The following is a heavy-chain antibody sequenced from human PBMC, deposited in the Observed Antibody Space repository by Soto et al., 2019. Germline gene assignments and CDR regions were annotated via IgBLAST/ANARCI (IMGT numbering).Heavy chain of an antibody. J-gene: IGHJ4*02. CDR3: AKDKGVCNWATSYFEY. Sequence: LRLSCAASGFTFSNYAMHWVRQAPGKGLEWVALTSYDGNNEYYTDSVKGRFTISRDNSKNTLFLQMNSPRPEDTAVYYCAKDKGVCNWATSYFEYVVQGALLTVST. D-gene: IGHD1-1*01. CDR2: TSYDGNNE. CDR1: GFTFSNYA. V-gene: IGHV3-30*18.